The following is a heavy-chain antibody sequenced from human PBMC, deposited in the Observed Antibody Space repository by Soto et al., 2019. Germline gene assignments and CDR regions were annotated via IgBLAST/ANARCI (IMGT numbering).Heavy chain of an antibody. CDR3: ARRYCSSTSCYEWYYYYYMDV. CDR2: ISGSGGST. CDR1: GFTFSSYA. Sequence: GGSLRLSCAASGFTFSSYAMSWVRQAPGKGLEWVSAISGSGGSTYYADSVKGRFTISRDNSKNTLYLQMNSLRAEDTAVYYCARRYCSSTSCYEWYYYYYMDVWGKGTTVTVSS. V-gene: IGHV3-23*01. J-gene: IGHJ6*03. D-gene: IGHD2-2*01.